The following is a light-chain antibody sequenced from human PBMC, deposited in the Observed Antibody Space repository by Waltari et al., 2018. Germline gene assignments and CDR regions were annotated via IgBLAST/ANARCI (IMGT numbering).Light chain of an antibody. J-gene: IGKJ4*01. CDR1: QTIRTTY. V-gene: IGKV3-20*01. CDR3: QQYDISPLT. CDR2: GTF. Sequence: EIVLTQSPGTLSLSPGEGATLSCRTSQTIRTTYLAWYQQKPGQAPTLLIYGTFSRATGIPDRFTGSGSGTDFSLTISSLEPEELATYYCQQYDISPLTFGGGTKVEIK.